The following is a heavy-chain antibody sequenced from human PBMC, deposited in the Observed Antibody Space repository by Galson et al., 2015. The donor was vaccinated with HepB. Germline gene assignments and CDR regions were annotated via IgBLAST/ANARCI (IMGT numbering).Heavy chain of an antibody. CDR2: IRYDGSDR. CDR1: GFTFSSHG. Sequence: SLRLSCAASGFTFSSHGTHWLRQAPGKGLEWVAFIRYDGSDRYCADSVKGRFTISRDNSKNTLYLEMNSLRPEDTAVYFCARNRAGGGAGSFRTDYWGQGTLVTVSS. D-gene: IGHD3-10*01. J-gene: IGHJ4*02. V-gene: IGHV3-30*02. CDR3: ARNRAGGGAGSFRTDY.